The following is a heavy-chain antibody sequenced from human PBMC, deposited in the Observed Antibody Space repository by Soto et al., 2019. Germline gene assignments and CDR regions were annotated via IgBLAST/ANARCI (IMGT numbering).Heavy chain of an antibody. J-gene: IGHJ4*02. V-gene: IGHV1-18*04. CDR1: GYTFINNA. CDR2: ISTENGNT. D-gene: IGHD3-22*01. CDR3: ARDSSSGTFDN. Sequence: QVQLVQSGAEVKKPGASVKVSCKACGYTFINNAITWVRQAPGQGLEWMGWISTENGNTNYAQNLQGRVILTRDRSTNTAYMELRSLRPEDTATYYCARDSSSGTFDNWGQGALVTVSS.